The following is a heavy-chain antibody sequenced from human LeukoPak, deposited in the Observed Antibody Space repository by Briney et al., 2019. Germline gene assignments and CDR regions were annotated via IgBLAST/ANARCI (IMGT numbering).Heavy chain of an antibody. CDR1: GFTFSSYE. CDR2: ISSSGSTR. D-gene: IGHD2-15*01. CDR3: ARGLRYCSGGRCYFSPPYYYYMDV. J-gene: IGHJ6*03. V-gene: IGHV3-48*03. Sequence: GGSLRLSCAASGFTFSSYEIHWVRQAPGKGLEWISYISSSGSTRYYADSVKGRFTISRDNAKNSLYLQMNSLRAEDTAVYYCARGLRYCSGGRCYFSPPYYYYMDVWGKGTTVTISS.